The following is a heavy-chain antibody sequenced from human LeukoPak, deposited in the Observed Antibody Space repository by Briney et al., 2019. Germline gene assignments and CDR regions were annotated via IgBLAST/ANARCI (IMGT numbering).Heavy chain of an antibody. D-gene: IGHD3-9*01. V-gene: IGHV3-23*01. CDR3: VKESPYDVLTGAGPFDY. CDR2: ISGSGGST. CDR1: GFTVSSNY. Sequence: GGSLRLSCAASGFTVSSNYMSWVRQAPGKGLEWVSAISGSGGSTYYADSVKGRFTISRDNSKNTLYLQMNSLRAEDTAVYYCVKESPYDVLTGAGPFDYWGQGVLVTVSS. J-gene: IGHJ4*02.